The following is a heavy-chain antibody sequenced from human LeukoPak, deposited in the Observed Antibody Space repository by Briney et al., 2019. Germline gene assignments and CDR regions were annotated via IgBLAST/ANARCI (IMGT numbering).Heavy chain of an antibody. V-gene: IGHV3-30-3*01. J-gene: IGHJ5*02. CDR3: ARDPPSWFDP. CDR1: GFTFSSYA. CDR2: ISYDGSNK. Sequence: GGSLRLSCAASGFTFSSYAMHWVRQAPGKGLEWVAVISYDGSNKYYADSVKGRFTISRDNSKSTLYLQMNSLRAEDTAVYYCARDPPSWFDPWGQGTLVTVSS.